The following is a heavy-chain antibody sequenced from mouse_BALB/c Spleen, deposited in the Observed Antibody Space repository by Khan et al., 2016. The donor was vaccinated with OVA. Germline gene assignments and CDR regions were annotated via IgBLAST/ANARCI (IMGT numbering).Heavy chain of an antibody. J-gene: IGHJ4*01. CDR1: GFSLTTYG. Sequence: VELVESGPGLVAPSQSLSITCTVSGFSLTTYGVHWVRQPPGKGLEWLVVIWSDGITTYNSDLKSRLSISKDNSTSQVFLKMNSLQTDDTARDYCARGGFYAMDYWGQGTSVTVSS. CDR2: IWSDGIT. V-gene: IGHV2-6*02. CDR3: ARGGFYAMDY.